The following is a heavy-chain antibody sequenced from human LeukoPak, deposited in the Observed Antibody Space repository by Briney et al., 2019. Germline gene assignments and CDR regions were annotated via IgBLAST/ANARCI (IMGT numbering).Heavy chain of an antibody. D-gene: IGHD4-11*01. J-gene: IGHJ6*03. CDR1: GGSISSSSYY. CDR3: AREAYSNYVFGGYYYYYMDV. CDR2: IYYSGST. V-gene: IGHV4-61*01. Sequence: SETLSLTCTVSGGSISSSSYYWSWIRQPPGKGLEWIGYIYYSGSTNYNPSLKSRVTISVDTSKNQFSLKLSSVTAADTAVYYCAREAYSNYVFGGYYYYYMDVWGKGTTVTVSS.